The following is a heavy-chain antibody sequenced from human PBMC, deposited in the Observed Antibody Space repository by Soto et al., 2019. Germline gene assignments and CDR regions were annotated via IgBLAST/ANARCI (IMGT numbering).Heavy chain of an antibody. CDR3: ARLATTVPTPNY. V-gene: IGHV4-39*01. J-gene: IGHJ4*02. D-gene: IGHD4-17*01. CDR2: IHYRGST. CDR1: GGSVSVDSYY. Sequence: SETLSLTCAVSGGSVSVDSYYWAWIRQPPGKGLEWIATIHYRGSTYYATSLKSRVTISIDTSKNQFSLMLASVTATDTAFYYCARLATTVPTPNYWGQGTLVTVSS.